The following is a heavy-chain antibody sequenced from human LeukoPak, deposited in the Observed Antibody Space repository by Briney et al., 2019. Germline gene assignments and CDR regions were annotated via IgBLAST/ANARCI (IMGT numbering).Heavy chain of an antibody. CDR1: GGSISSYY. CDR3: ARDDYYGSGSRYIAPYYFDY. V-gene: IGHV4-34*01. D-gene: IGHD3-10*01. Sequence: SETLSLTCTVSGGSISSYYWSWIRQPPGKGLEWIGEINHSGSTNYNPSLKSRVTISVDTSKNQFSLKLSSVTAADTAVYYCARDDYYGSGSRYIAPYYFDYWGQGTLVTVSS. CDR2: INHSGST. J-gene: IGHJ4*02.